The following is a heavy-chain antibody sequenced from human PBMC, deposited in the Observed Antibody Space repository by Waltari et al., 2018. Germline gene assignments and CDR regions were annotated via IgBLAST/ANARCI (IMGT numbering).Heavy chain of an antibody. V-gene: IGHV1-69*05. CDR3: ATVLRFLEWVERYYYGMDV. CDR2: IIPIFGTA. D-gene: IGHD3-3*01. J-gene: IGHJ6*02. Sequence: QVQLVQSGAEVKKPGSSVKVSCKASGGTFSSYAISWVRQAPGQGLEWMGGIIPIFGTANYEQKVQGSVTITTDESTSTAYMELSSLRSEDTAVYYCATVLRFLEWVERYYYGMDVWGQGTTVTVSS. CDR1: GGTFSSYA.